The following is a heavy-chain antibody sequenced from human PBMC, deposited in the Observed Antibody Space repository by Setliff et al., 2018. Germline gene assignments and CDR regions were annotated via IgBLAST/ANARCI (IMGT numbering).Heavy chain of an antibody. D-gene: IGHD5-18*01. CDR2: INHSGCT. Sequence: SETLSLTCTVYGGSFSNYYWSWIRQPPGKGLEWIGEINHSGCTNFNPSLKTRLTMSVDTSKNQFALNLRSVTAADTAVYYCVRDRTAYSYGLDVWGQGTTVTVSS. V-gene: IGHV4-34*01. CDR3: VRDRTAYSYGLDV. J-gene: IGHJ6*02. CDR1: GGSFSNYY.